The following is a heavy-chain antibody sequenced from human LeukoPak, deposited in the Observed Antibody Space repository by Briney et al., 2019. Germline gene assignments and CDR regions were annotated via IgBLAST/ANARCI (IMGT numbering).Heavy chain of an antibody. CDR2: IYYVGRA. D-gene: IGHD2/OR15-2a*01. J-gene: IGHJ4*02. CDR1: GDSINNYF. CDR3: ARNILNFGNNSHFDH. Sequence: SETLSLTCNVSGDSINNYFWSWIRQSPEKGLEWIAYIYYVGRANYNPSLESRVTMSIDTSKNQFSLRLSSVTAADTAVYYCARNILNFGNNSHFDHWGQGILVTVSS. V-gene: IGHV4-59*08.